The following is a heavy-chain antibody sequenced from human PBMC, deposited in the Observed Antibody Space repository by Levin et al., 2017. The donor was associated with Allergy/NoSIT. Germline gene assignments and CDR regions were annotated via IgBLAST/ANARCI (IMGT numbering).Heavy chain of an antibody. V-gene: IGHV3-23*01. CDR1: GFTFSSYA. J-gene: IGHJ4*02. Sequence: GGSLRLSCAASGFTFSSYAMSWVRQAPGKGLEWVSAISGSGGSTYYADSVKGRFTISRDNSKNTLYLQMNSLRAEDTAVYYCAKGYSGYDFSTPVGYWGQGTLVTVSS. D-gene: IGHD5-12*01. CDR2: ISGSGGST. CDR3: AKGYSGYDFSTPVGY.